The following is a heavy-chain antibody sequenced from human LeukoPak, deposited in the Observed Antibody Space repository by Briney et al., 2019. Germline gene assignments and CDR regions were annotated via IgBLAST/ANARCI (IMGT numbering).Heavy chain of an antibody. D-gene: IGHD6-13*01. V-gene: IGHV3-33*01. CDR3: ARKRGAAAGDYFDY. CDR1: GFTFSSYG. Sequence: PGRSLRLSCAASGFTFSSYGMHWVRQAPGKGLEWVAVIWYDGSNKYYADSVKGRFTISRDNSKNTLYLQMNSLRAEDTAVYYCARKRGAAAGDYFDYWGQGTLVTVSS. J-gene: IGHJ4*02. CDR2: IWYDGSNK.